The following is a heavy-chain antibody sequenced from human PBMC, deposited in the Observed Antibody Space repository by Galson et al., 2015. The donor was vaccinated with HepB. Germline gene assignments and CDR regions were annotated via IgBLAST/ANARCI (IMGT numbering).Heavy chain of an antibody. CDR3: AKDQYCSSTSCSLGEKSFDY. V-gene: IGHV3-30*02. CDR1: GFSFSTYV. CDR2: TRYDGSNK. J-gene: IGHJ4*02. D-gene: IGHD2-2*01. Sequence: SLRLSCAASGFSFSTYVIHWVRQAPGKGLEWVAFTRYDGSNKYYADSVKGRFTISRDNSKNTLYLQMNSLTADDTAVYYCAKDQYCSSTSCSLGEKSFDYWGQGTLVTVSS.